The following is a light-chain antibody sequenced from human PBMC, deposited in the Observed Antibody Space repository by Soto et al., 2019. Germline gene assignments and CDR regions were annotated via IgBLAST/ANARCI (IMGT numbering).Light chain of an antibody. V-gene: IGKV1-39*01. CDR2: GAS. J-gene: IGKJ1*01. Sequence: DIQMTQSPSSLAASIGATFTSTSGASQDISGRLNWYQQTRGRXXKXXIYGASNLESGVPSRFSGSRSGPDFALTISSLKPEDVATYECQQRYSSPPTFVQGTKVDI. CDR1: QDISGR. CDR3: QQRYSSPPT.